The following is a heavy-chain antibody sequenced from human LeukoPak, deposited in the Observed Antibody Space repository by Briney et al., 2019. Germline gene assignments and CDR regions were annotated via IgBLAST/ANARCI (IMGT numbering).Heavy chain of an antibody. CDR2: ISDSGSDT. Sequence: PGGSLRLSCAASGFTFSTYGLSWVRQTPGKGLEWVSAISDSGSDTYYTDSVKGRFAISRDNSRNTLYLQMNSLRAEDTAVYCCAKRVPYSSSSVYFDSWGQGTLVTVSS. D-gene: IGHD6-6*01. CDR1: GFTFSTYG. V-gene: IGHV3-23*01. J-gene: IGHJ4*02. CDR3: AKRVPYSSSSVYFDS.